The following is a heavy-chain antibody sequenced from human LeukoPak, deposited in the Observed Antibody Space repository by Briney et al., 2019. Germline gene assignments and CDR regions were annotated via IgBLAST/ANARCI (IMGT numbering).Heavy chain of an antibody. CDR3: AAAPILRGEGGEHYKYGMDV. J-gene: IGHJ6*02. CDR2: IHHNGTR. D-gene: IGHD2-2*02. V-gene: IGHV4/OR15-8*01. Sequence: PSGTLSLTCGVSVGSINSGNWWTWVRQSPGKGLEWIGEIHHNGTRNYNPSLKSRVTISADTFKNHFSLMVTSLTAADTAVYYCAAAPILRGEGGEHYKYGMDVWGQGTTVIVSS. CDR1: VGSINSGNW.